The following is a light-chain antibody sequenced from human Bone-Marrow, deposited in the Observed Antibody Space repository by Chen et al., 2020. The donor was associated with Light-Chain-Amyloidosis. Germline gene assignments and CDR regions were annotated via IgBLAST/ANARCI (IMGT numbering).Light chain of an antibody. J-gene: IGLJ3*02. CDR3: QVWDRSSDRPV. CDR1: NIGSTS. CDR2: DDS. V-gene: IGLV3-21*02. Sequence: SYVLTQPSSVSVAPGQTATIACGGNNIGSTSVHWYQKPPGPAPLLVVYDDSDRPSGIPERSSGSNSGNTATLTISRVEAGEDADYYCQVWDRSSDRPVFGGGTKLTVL.